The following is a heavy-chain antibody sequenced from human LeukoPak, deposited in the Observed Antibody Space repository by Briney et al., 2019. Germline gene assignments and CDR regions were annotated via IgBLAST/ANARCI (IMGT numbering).Heavy chain of an antibody. V-gene: IGHV3-30-3*01. CDR2: ISYDGSNK. D-gene: IGHD6-19*01. Sequence: GGSLRLSCAASGFTFSRYAMHWVRQAPGKGLEWVAVISYDGSNKYYADSVKGRFTISGDNSKNTLYLQMNSLRAEDTAVYYCARDAPNSSGWSAFDYWGQGTLVTDSS. CDR3: ARDAPNSSGWSAFDY. J-gene: IGHJ4*02. CDR1: GFTFSRYA.